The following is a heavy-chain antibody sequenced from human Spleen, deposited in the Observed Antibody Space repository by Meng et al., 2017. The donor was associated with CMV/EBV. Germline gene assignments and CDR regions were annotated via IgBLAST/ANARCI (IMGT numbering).Heavy chain of an antibody. V-gene: IGHV4-39*07. CDR2: INHSENT. J-gene: IGHJ6*02. Sequence: SETLSLTCTVSGGSVTSGSYYWSWIRQPPGKGLEWIGEINHSENTNYNPSLKSRVTISVDTSKNQFSLKLSSVTAADTAVYYCARGSRGSPQPYYYYFGMDVWGQGTTVTVSS. D-gene: IGHD2-15*01. CDR3: ARGSRGSPQPYYYYFGMDV. CDR1: GGSVTSGSYY.